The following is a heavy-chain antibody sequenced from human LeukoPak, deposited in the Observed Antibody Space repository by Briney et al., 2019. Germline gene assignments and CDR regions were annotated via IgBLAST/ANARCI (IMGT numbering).Heavy chain of an antibody. J-gene: IGHJ4*02. D-gene: IGHD3-10*01. CDR1: GFTFSTYT. CDR3: VRDLLGFDY. V-gene: IGHV3-21*01. CDR2: ISSSSS. Sequence: PGGSLRLSCAASGFTFSTYTMNWVRQAPGKGLEWVSSISSSSSDSADSVKGRFTISRDNAKNSLYLQMDSLRVEDTAVYYCVRDLLGFDYWSQGTLVTVSS.